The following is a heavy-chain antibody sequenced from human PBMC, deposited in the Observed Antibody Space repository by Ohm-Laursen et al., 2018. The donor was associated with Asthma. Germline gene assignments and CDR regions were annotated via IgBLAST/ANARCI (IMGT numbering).Heavy chain of an antibody. CDR2: FNSGTGDI. J-gene: IGHJ4*02. V-gene: IGHV1-3*01. CDR1: GYPFTSSV. D-gene: IGHD4-17*01. CDR3: ASSKGYGDYQSLDY. Sequence: GASVKVSCKASGYPFTSSVMHWVRQAPGQGLEWMGWFNSGTGDITYSHKFQGRVTITADTSASTTFMELPSLTSEDTAVYYCASSKGYGDYQSLDYWGQGTLVTVSS.